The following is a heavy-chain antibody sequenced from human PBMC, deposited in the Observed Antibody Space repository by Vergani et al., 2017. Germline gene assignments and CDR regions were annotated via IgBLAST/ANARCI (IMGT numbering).Heavy chain of an antibody. CDR2: IYTSGST. CDR3: ARRINSDYYDSSGLSRYGMDV. CDR1: GGSISSYY. J-gene: IGHJ6*02. D-gene: IGHD3-22*01. Sequence: QVQLQESGPGLVKPSETLSLTCTVSGGSISSYYWSWIRQPPGKGLEWIGYIYTSGSTNYNPSLKSRVTISVDTSKNQFALKLSSVTAADTAVYYCARRINSDYYDSSGLSRYGMDVWGQGTTVTVSS. V-gene: IGHV4-4*09.